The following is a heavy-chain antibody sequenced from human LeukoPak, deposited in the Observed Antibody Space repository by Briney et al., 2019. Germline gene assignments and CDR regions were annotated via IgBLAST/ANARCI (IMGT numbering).Heavy chain of an antibody. J-gene: IGHJ5*02. D-gene: IGHD4-17*01. V-gene: IGHV4-39*01. CDR2: IYYSGST. CDR3: ARIGDPNWFDP. CDR1: GGSISSSRYY. Sequence: SETLSLTCTVSGGSISSSRYYWGWIRQPPGKGLEWIGSIYYSGSTYYNPSLKSRVTISVDTSKNQFSLKLSSVTAADTAVYYCARIGDPNWFDPWGQGTLVTVSS.